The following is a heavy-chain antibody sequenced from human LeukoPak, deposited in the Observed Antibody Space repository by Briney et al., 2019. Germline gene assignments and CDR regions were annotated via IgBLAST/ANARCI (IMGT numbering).Heavy chain of an antibody. CDR1: GYTLTELS. CDR2: FDPEDGET. J-gene: IGHJ5*02. Sequence: ASVKVSCKVSGYTLTELSMHWVRQAPGKGLEWMGGFDPEDGETIYAQKFQGRVTMAEDTSTDTAYMELSSLRSEDTAVYYCATVSPLTGTHWFDPWGQGTLVTVSS. V-gene: IGHV1-24*01. D-gene: IGHD1/OR15-1a*01. CDR3: ATVSPLTGTHWFDP.